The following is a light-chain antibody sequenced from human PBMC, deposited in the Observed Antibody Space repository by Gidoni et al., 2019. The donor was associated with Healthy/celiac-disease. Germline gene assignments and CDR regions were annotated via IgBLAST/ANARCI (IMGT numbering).Light chain of an antibody. J-gene: IGLJ2*01. V-gene: IGLV2-8*01. CDR1: SSDVGGYNY. CDR3: SSYAGSNKGV. CDR2: EVS. Sequence: QSALTHPPSASGSPGQSVTISCPGTSSDVGGYNYVSWYQQHPGKAPKLMIYEVSKRPSGVPDRFSGSKSGNTASLTVSGLQAEDEADYYCSSYAGSNKGVFGGGTKLTVL.